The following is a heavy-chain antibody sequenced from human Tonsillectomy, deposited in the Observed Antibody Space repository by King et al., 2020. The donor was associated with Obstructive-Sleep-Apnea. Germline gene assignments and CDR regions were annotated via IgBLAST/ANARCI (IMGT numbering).Heavy chain of an antibody. D-gene: IGHD3-3*01. CDR2: INPSSGST. V-gene: IGHV1-46*01. J-gene: IGHJ4*02. CDR1: GYTFTRYY. Sequence: VQLVESGAEVKKPGASVKVSCKASGYTFTRYYIHWLRQAPGQGLEWVGVINPSSGSTNFAQKFQGRVIMTRDTSTNTVYMELSSLKFEDTAVFYCARGSRYSFWSDDQTQYFDYWGQGSLVIVSS. CDR3: ARGSRYSFWSDDQTQYFDY.